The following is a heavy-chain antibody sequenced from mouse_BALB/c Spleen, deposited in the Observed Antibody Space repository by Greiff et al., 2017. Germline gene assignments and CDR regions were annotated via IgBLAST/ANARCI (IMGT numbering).Heavy chain of an antibody. CDR2: IRLKSNNYAT. CDR1: GFTFSNYW. V-gene: IGHV6-6*02. J-gene: IGHJ3*01. Sequence: EVHLVESGGGLVQPGGSMKLSCVASGFTFSNYWMNWVRQSPEKGLEWVAEIRLKSNNYATHYAESVKGRFTISRDDSKSSVYLQMNNLRAEDTGIYYCTFSWFAYWGQGTLVTVSA. CDR3: TFSWFAY.